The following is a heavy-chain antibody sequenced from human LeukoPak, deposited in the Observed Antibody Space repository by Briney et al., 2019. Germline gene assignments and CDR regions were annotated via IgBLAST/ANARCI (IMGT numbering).Heavy chain of an antibody. CDR2: IWYDGSNK. CDR1: GLTFNSFG. Sequence: PGKSLRLSCAASGLTFNSFGMYWVRQAPGKGLEWVAVIWYDGSNKYYADSVRGRFTISRDNSKDTLYLQMNSLRAEDTAVYYCARDLRGGYYDSSGFFGGLDYWGQGALVTVSS. D-gene: IGHD3-22*01. V-gene: IGHV3-33*01. J-gene: IGHJ4*02. CDR3: ARDLRGGYYDSSGFFGGLDY.